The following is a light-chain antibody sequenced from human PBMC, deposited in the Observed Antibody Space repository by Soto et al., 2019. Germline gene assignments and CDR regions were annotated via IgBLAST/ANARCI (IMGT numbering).Light chain of an antibody. Sequence: DIVMTQSPDSLAVSLGERAAINCKSSQSVLYSSNNKNYLAWYKQKPGQPPKLLIYWASTRESWVPDRFSGSGSGTDFTLTISSLQSEDVAVYYCQQYYSTPQLTFGGGTKVEIK. CDR2: WAS. V-gene: IGKV4-1*01. CDR1: QSVLYSSNNKNY. CDR3: QQYYSTPQLT. J-gene: IGKJ4*01.